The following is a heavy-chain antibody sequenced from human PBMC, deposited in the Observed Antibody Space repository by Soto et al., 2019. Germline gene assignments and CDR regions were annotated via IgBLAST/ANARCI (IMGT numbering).Heavy chain of an antibody. Sequence: QVQLLQSGAEVKKPGASVKVSCKASGYTFTSYAMHWVRQAPGQRLEWMGWINAGNGNTKYSQKFQGRVTITRDTSASTAYRELSRLRAEDTAVYYCASPYGRTVTTRGAAFDIWGQGTMVTVSS. J-gene: IGHJ3*02. CDR3: ASPYGRTVTTRGAAFDI. CDR2: INAGNGNT. CDR1: GYTFTSYA. V-gene: IGHV1-3*01. D-gene: IGHD4-17*01.